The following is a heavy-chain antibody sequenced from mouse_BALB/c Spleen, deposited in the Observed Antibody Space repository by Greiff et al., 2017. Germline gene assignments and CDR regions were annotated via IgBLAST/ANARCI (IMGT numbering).Heavy chain of an antibody. D-gene: IGHD2-1*01. CDR3: VYGNFAY. Sequence: EVKLQESGPGLVKPSQSLSLTCTVTGYSITSDYAWNWIRQFPGNKLEWMGYISYSGSTSYNPSLKSRISITRDTSKNQFFLQLNSVTTEDTATYYCVYGNFAYWGQGTLVTVSA. CDR2: ISYSGST. V-gene: IGHV3-2*02. CDR1: GYSITSDYA. J-gene: IGHJ3*01.